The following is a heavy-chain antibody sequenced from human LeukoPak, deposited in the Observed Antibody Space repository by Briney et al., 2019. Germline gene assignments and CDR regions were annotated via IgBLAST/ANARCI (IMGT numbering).Heavy chain of an antibody. CDR3: VRRGLIETEYLER. CDR2: ISSSGTTT. CDR1: GFTFNTFS. D-gene: IGHD3-10*01. Sequence: GGSLRLSCAASGFTFNTFSLNWVRQAPGKGPEWVSYISSSGTTTYYADSVKGRFTISRDNAKNSLFLQMNSLRAEDTAVYYCVRRGLIETEYLERWGQGTLVIVSS. V-gene: IGHV3-48*04. J-gene: IGHJ1*01.